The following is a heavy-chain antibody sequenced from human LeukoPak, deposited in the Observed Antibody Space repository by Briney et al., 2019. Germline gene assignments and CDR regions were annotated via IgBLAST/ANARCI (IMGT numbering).Heavy chain of an antibody. CDR3: ARDRAVTQDWVEFDP. Sequence: GGSLKLSCAGSGFSFSNYYMSWVRQAPGKGLEWFSLIRDSGETFYADSVKGRFTISRDNSKNTMYLQMNRLRVEDTAVYFCARDRAVTQDWVEFDPWGQGTLVTVSS. CDR2: IRDSGET. CDR1: GFSFSNYY. J-gene: IGHJ5*02. V-gene: IGHV3-66*03. D-gene: IGHD4-17*01.